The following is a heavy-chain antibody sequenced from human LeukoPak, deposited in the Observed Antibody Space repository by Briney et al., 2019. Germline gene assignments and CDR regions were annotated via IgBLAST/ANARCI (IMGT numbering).Heavy chain of an antibody. V-gene: IGHV1-3*01. D-gene: IGHD6-19*01. Sequence: GASVKVSCTASGYTFTSYAMHWVRQAPGQRLEWMGWINAGNGNTKYSQKFQGRVTITRDTSASTAYMELSSLRSEDTAVYYCARFNLGPKWLVQEEWFDPWGQGTLVTVSS. CDR1: GYTFTSYA. CDR2: INAGNGNT. J-gene: IGHJ5*02. CDR3: ARFNLGPKWLVQEEWFDP.